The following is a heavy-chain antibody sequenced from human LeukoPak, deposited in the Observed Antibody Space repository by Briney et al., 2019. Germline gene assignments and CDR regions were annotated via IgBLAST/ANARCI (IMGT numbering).Heavy chain of an antibody. CDR2: MNPSGGTT. Sequence: ASVKVSCKAFGFAFTSYYIFWVRQAPGQGLEWMGPMNPSGGTTKYAQKFQGRVTMTRDTSTSTVYMILSSLRYDDTAVYYCARGWWGTDWSLYKNWFDPWGQGSLVTVSS. CDR1: GFAFTSYY. J-gene: IGHJ5*02. D-gene: IGHD3/OR15-3a*01. V-gene: IGHV1-46*01. CDR3: ARGWWGTDWSLYKNWFDP.